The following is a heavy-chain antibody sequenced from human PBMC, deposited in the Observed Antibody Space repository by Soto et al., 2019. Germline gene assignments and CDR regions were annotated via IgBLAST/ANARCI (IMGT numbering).Heavy chain of an antibody. CDR2: IYWDDDK. J-gene: IGHJ5*02. CDR1: GFSLSTSGVG. D-gene: IGHD5-12*01. CDR3: AHRLSGYSGYDGGWFDP. V-gene: IGHV2-5*02. Sequence: QITLKESGPTLVKPTQTLTLTCTFSGFSLSTSGVGVGWIRQPPGKALEWLALIYWDDDKRYSPSLKSRLTITKDTSKNQVVLTMTNMDPVDTATYYCAHRLSGYSGYDGGWFDPWGQGTLVTVSS.